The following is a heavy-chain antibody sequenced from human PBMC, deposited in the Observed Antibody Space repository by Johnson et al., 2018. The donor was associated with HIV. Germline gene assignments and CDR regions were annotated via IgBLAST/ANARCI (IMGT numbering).Heavy chain of an antibody. CDR3: TTDRYSSSSYDAFDI. V-gene: IGHV3-74*01. CDR2: ISSDGSTT. J-gene: IGHJ3*02. CDR1: GFTFSAYW. Sequence: VQLVESGGGVVQPGGSLRLSCAASGFTFSAYWMHWVRQAPGKGLVWVARISSDGSTTRYADFVKGRFTISRDNAKNTPHLQMNSLKTEDTAVYYCTTDRYSSSSYDAFDIWGQGTMVTVSS. D-gene: IGHD6-6*01.